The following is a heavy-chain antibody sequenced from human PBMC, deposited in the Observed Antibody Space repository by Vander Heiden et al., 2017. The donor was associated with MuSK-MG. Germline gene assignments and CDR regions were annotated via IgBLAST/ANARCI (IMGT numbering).Heavy chain of an antibody. V-gene: IGHV1-2*02. CDR3: ARGDSTTCYIQGCDGASFDT. Sequence: QVQLVHSGAEVKKPGASVKVSCKGSGYTFTDNYMHWVRQAPGQGLEWMGWINPNSGGTYYAQKFQGRVTMTKDTSISTAYMELSRLRSDDTAVYYCARGDSTTCYIQGCDGASFDTWGQGTLVTVSS. D-gene: IGHD2-2*02. CDR2: INPNSGGT. CDR1: GYTFTDNY. J-gene: IGHJ5*02.